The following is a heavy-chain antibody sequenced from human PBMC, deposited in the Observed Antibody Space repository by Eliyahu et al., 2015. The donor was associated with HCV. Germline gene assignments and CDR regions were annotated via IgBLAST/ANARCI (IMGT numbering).Heavy chain of an antibody. Sequence: QVQLQESGPGLVKPSQTLSLTCXVSGGSXSSGSYYWSWIRXPAGKGLEWIGRIYTSGSTNYNPSLKSRVTISVDTSKNQFSLKLSSVTAADTAVYYCARDSFNYYYGMDVWGQGTTVTVSS. V-gene: IGHV4-61*02. CDR3: ARDSFNYYYGMDV. CDR1: GGSXSSGSYY. J-gene: IGHJ6*02. CDR2: IYTSGST.